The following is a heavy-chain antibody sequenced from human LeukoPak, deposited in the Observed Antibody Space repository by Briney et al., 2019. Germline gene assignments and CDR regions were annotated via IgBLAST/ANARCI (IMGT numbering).Heavy chain of an antibody. D-gene: IGHD1-26*01. CDR3: ASSAPPPNWLDP. CDR1: GGSMNSYY. CDR2: MYFSGTT. Sequence: SETLSLTCTVSGGSMNSYYWSWIRQPPGKGLEWIGYMYFSGTTNYNPSLKSRVTISVDMSKNQFSLKLNSVTAADTAVYYCASSAPPPNWLDPWGQGTLVTVSS. V-gene: IGHV4-59*01. J-gene: IGHJ5*02.